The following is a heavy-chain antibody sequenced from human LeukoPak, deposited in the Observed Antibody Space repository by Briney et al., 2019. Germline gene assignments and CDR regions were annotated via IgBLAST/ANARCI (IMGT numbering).Heavy chain of an antibody. J-gene: IGHJ6*03. CDR3: ASGATRGDSSGWYTLYYYYYMDV. D-gene: IGHD6-19*01. V-gene: IGHV1-8*01. CDR1: RYTFTSSH. CDR2: MNPNSGNT. Sequence: GASVKVSCKASRYTFTSSHINWVRQATGQGLEWMGWMNPNSGNTGYAQKFQGRVTMTRNTSISTSYMELSSLRSEDTAVYYCASGATRGDSSGWYTLYYYYYMDVWGKGTTVTVSS.